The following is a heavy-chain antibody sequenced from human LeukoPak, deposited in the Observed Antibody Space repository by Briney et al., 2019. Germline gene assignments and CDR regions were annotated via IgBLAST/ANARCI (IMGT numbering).Heavy chain of an antibody. D-gene: IGHD3-22*01. V-gene: IGHV4-30-4*01. CDR1: GGSISSYY. CDR2: IYYSGST. J-gene: IGHJ4*02. Sequence: SETLSLTCTVSGGSISSYYWSWIRQPPGKGLEWIGYIYYSGSTYYNPSLKSRVTISVDTSKNQFSLKLSSVTAADTAVYYCAREGGYYDSSGYYSLALGYWGQGTLVIVSS. CDR3: AREGGYYDSSGYYSLALGY.